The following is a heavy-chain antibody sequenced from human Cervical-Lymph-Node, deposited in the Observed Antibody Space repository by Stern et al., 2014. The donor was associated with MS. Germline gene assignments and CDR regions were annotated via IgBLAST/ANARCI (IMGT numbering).Heavy chain of an antibody. CDR1: GGSVSSGGYT. Sequence: VQLQESGSGLVRPSQTLSLTCTVSGGSVSSGGYTWSWLRQPPGKGLEGIGYIYEGERSYHNPSLKSRVTISIAKTKNQLTPSLSSMAAADTALYYCARVVRFLEWVPFDPWGQGILVTVSS. D-gene: IGHD3-3*01. CDR3: ARVVRFLEWVPFDP. J-gene: IGHJ5*02. CDR2: IYEGERS. V-gene: IGHV4-30-2*01.